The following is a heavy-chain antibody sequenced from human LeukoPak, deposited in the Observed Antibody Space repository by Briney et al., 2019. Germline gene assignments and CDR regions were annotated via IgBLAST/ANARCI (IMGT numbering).Heavy chain of an antibody. V-gene: IGHV4-34*01. CDR2: INHSGST. Sequence: NPSETLSLTCAVYGGSSSGYYWSWIRQPPGKGLEWIGEINHSGSTNYNPSLKSRVTISVDTSKNQFSLKLSSVTAADTAVYYCARGLYDYVWGSYRTGFDYWGQGTLVTVSS. D-gene: IGHD3-16*02. CDR1: GGSSSGYY. J-gene: IGHJ4*02. CDR3: ARGLYDYVWGSYRTGFDY.